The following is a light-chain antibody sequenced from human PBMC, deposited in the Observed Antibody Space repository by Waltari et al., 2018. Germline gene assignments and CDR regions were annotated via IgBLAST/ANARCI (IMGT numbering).Light chain of an antibody. CDR1: SSDVGGYNC. V-gene: IGLV2-14*03. J-gene: IGLJ2*01. CDR3: SSKTSSSTVV. CDR2: DVS. Sequence: QSALTQPASVSGSPGQSITISCTGTSSDVGGYNCVSWYQHHPGKAPKLLVFDVSNRPSGASNRFSGSKSGNTASLTSAGLQAGDEADYYCSSKTSSSTVVFGGGTKLTVL.